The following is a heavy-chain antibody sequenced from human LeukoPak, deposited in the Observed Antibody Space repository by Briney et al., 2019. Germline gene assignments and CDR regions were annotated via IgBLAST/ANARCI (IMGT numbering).Heavy chain of an antibody. D-gene: IGHD2-2*01. V-gene: IGHV3-7*01. CDR3: ARDSPSSTSWGY. J-gene: IGHJ4*02. CDR2: IKEDGTAK. Sequence: GGSLRLSCAASGFTFSSSWMAWVRQAPGKGLEWVGNIKEDGTAKNYVVSVRGRFTISRDNAKNSLYLQMNSLRGEDTAVYYCARDSPSSTSWGYWGQGTLVTVSS. CDR1: GFTFSSSW.